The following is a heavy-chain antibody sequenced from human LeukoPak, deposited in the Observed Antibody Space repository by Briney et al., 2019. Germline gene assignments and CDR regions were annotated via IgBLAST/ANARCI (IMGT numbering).Heavy chain of an antibody. CDR3: ARGRQRGYSYGYLFDY. V-gene: IGHV4-34*01. D-gene: IGHD5-18*01. J-gene: IGHJ4*02. Sequence: SETLSLTCAVYGGSFSGYYWSWIRQPPGKGLEWIGEINHSGSTNYNPSLKSRVTISVDTSKNQFSLKLSSVTAAHTAVYYCARGRQRGYSYGYLFDYWGQGTLVTVSS. CDR1: GGSFSGYY. CDR2: INHSGST.